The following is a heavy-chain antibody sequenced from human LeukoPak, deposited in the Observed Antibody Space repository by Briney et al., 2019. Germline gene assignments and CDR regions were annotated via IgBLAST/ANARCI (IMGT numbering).Heavy chain of an antibody. Sequence: KPSETLSLTCTVSGGSINSYYWSWIRQPPGKGLEWIGFIYYSGSANYNPSLRSRVTISVDTSKNQFSLKLTSVTAADTAVYYCARTGVVATSYFFDYWGQGTLVTVSS. CDR1: GGSINSYY. CDR3: ARTGVVATSYFFDY. V-gene: IGHV4-59*01. J-gene: IGHJ4*02. D-gene: IGHD5-12*01. CDR2: IYYSGSA.